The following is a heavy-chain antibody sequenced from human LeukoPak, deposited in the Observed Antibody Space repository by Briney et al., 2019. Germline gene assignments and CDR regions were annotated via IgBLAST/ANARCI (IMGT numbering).Heavy chain of an antibody. CDR3: TTLGYHLDS. CDR1: GFAFSAYE. Sequence: GSLRLSCAASGFAFSAYEMNWVRQAPGKGLEWVSYIAGSDTTTYYADSVRGRFTISRDNAKSSLYLQMNSLRAEDTALYYCTTLGYHLDSWGQGTLATVSS. D-gene: IGHD3-22*01. CDR2: IAGSDTTT. J-gene: IGHJ4*02. V-gene: IGHV3-48*03.